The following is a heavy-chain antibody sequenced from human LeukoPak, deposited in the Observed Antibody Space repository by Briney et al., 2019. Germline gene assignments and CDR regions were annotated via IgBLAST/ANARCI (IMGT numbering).Heavy chain of an antibody. D-gene: IGHD1-26*01. CDR3: ARPGIAGGAFDI. CDR2: INPDGSEK. J-gene: IGHJ3*02. V-gene: IGHV3-7*01. CDR1: GFTFSSIW. Sequence: GGSLRLSCAASGFTFSSIWMNWVRQVPGKGLEWVGNINPDGSEKYYVDSVEGRFTISRDNSKNSMYLQMNSLRGEGTAVYYCARPGIAGGAFDIWGQGTVVIVSS.